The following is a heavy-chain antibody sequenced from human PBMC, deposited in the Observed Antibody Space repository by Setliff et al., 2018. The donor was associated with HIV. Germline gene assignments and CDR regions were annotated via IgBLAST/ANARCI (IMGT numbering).Heavy chain of an antibody. J-gene: IGHJ2*01. CDR1: GYTFSNYG. CDR3: ARDHHSGRGSNFPWYSDL. D-gene: IGHD1-26*01. Sequence: ASVKVSCKASGYTFSNYGITWVRQAPGQGLEWMGWITSYNGNTNYAKKFKGRVTMTTDTSTSLAYMELKSLRSEDTAVYYCARDHHSGRGSNFPWYSDLWGRGTLVTVS. V-gene: IGHV1-18*01. CDR2: ITSYNGNT.